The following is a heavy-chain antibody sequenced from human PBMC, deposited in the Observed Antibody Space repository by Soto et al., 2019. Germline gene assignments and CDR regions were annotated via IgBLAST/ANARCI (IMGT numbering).Heavy chain of an antibody. CDR1: GGSFKRGSYS. CDR2: VYHTGGT. Sequence: SAILSLACTVSGGSFKRGSYSWSWIRQPPGKGLEGIGYVYHTGGTSYNPSLKSRVPISMDTSTTQFSLNLASVTADRTAVEFCARDFAYFDSWGQGTLVTVSS. CDR3: ARDFAYFDS. V-gene: IGHV4-61*01. D-gene: IGHD3-3*01. J-gene: IGHJ4*02.